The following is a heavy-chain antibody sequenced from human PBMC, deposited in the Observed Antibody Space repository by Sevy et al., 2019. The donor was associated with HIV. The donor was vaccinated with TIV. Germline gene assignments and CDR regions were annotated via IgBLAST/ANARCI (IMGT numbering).Heavy chain of an antibody. CDR1: GFTFTNYW. Sequence: GRSLRLSCAASGFTFTNYWMHWVRHAPGKGLVWVSRVDNDGSGTNYADSVKGRFTISRDNAKNTVYLQMNSLRAEDTAVYYCTRDMYGIDYWGQGTLVTVSS. V-gene: IGHV3-74*01. J-gene: IGHJ4*02. CDR3: TRDMYGIDY. D-gene: IGHD2-8*01. CDR2: VDNDGSGT.